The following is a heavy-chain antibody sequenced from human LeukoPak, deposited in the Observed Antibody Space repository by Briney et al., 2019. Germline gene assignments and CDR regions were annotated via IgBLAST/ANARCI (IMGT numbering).Heavy chain of an antibody. CDR1: GGTFSSYA. CDR3: AARQLAAAGMVY. V-gene: IGHV1-69*04. Sequence: VASVKVSCKASGGTFSSYAISWVRQAPGQGLEWMGRIIPILGIANYAQKFQGRVTITADKSTSTAYMELSSLRSEDTAVYYCAARQLAAAGMVYWGQGTLVTVSS. D-gene: IGHD6-13*01. J-gene: IGHJ4*02. CDR2: IIPILGIA.